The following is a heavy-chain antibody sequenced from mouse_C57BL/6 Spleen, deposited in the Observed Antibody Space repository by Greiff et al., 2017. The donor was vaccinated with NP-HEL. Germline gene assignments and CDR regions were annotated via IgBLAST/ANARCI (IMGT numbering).Heavy chain of an antibody. CDR3: AKDLPLDY. CDR2: ISSGSSTI. Sequence: EVKLMESGGGLVKPGGSLKLSCAASGFTFSDYGMHWVRQAPEKGLEWVAYISSGSSTIYYADTVKGRFTISRDNAKNTLFLQMTSLRSEDTAMYYCAKDLPLDYWGQGTTLTVSS. D-gene: IGHD2-1*01. J-gene: IGHJ2*01. CDR1: GFTFSDYG. V-gene: IGHV5-17*01.